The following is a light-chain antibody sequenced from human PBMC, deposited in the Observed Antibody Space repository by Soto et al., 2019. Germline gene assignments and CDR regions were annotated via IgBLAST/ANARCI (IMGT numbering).Light chain of an antibody. CDR1: QRVSSD. Sequence: EIVMTQSPATLSVSPGERATLSCRASQRVSSDVAWYQQKPGQAPRLLIYGASTRATGIPARFSGSGSGTEFTLTINSLQTEDFALYYCQQYNNGPWTFGQGTKVEIK. V-gene: IGKV3-15*01. CDR3: QQYNNGPWT. J-gene: IGKJ1*01. CDR2: GAS.